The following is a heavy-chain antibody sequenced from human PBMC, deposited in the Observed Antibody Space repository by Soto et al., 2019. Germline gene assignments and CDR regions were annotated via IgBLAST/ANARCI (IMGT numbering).Heavy chain of an antibody. V-gene: IGHV4-59*08. CDR2: IYYSGST. CDR3: TTRYGGTLDY. D-gene: IGHD4-17*01. CDR1: GGSSSRYY. Sequence: QLQLQESGPGLVNPSETLSLTCTVSGGSSSRYYWSWIRQPPGKGLEWLEYIYYSGSTNYNPSLKSRVTISVDTSKNQFSLKLGSVTAADTVVSYCTTRYGGTLDYWGQGTLVTVSS. J-gene: IGHJ4*02.